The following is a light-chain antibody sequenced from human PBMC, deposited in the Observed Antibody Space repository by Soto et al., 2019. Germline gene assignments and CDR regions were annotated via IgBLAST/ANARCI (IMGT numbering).Light chain of an antibody. J-gene: IGLJ2*01. CDR3: SSYAGTSVV. CDR2: EVT. Sequence: QSALTQPPSASGSPGQSVTISCTGTSSDVGAYNYVSWYQQLPGKAPKLMIYEVTKRPSGVPDRFSGSKSANTASLTVSGLQAEDEADYYCSSYAGTSVVFGGGTQLTVL. CDR1: SSDVGAYNY. V-gene: IGLV2-8*01.